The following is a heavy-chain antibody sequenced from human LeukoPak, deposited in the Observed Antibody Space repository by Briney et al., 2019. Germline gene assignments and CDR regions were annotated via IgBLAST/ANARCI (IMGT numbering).Heavy chain of an antibody. Sequence: GGSLRLSCAASGFTFSSYAMSWVRQAPGEGLEWVSAISGSGGSTYYADSVKGRFTISRDNSKNTLYLQMNSLRAEDTAVYYCAATPGYYYYYMDVWGKGTTVTVSS. CDR2: ISGSGGST. CDR1: GFTFSSYA. CDR3: AATPGYYYYYMDV. J-gene: IGHJ6*03. V-gene: IGHV3-23*01.